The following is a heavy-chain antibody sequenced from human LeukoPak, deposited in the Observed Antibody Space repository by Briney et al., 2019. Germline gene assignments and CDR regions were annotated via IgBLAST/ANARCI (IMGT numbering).Heavy chain of an antibody. CDR1: GGSISSYY. D-gene: IGHD6-13*01. CDR3: AREVAAAEGINWFDP. CDR2: IYTSGST. V-gene: IGHV4-4*07. J-gene: IGHJ5*02. Sequence: SETLSLTCTVSGGSISSYYWSWTRQPAGKGLEWIGRIYTSGSTNYNPSLKSRVTMSVDTSKNQFSLKLSSVTAADTAVYYCAREVAAAEGINWFDPWGQGTPVTVSS.